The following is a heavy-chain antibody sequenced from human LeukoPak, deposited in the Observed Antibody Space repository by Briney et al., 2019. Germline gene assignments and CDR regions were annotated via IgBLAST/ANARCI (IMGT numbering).Heavy chain of an antibody. V-gene: IGHV4-59*01. CDR2: ISNSGST. J-gene: IGHJ4*02. CDR1: DASISSDY. D-gene: IGHD1-26*01. Sequence: PSATLSLTCTVSDASISSDYWTWIRQPPGKGLEWIGYISNSGSTNYNPSLKSRLTMSVDTSKNQFSLKLTSVTAADTAICYCARYLRIEGKYYFDYWGQGTLLTVAS. CDR3: ARYLRIEGKYYFDY.